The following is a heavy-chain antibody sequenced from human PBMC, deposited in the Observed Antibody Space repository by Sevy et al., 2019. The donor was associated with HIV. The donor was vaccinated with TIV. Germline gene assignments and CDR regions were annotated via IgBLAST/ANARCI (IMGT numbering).Heavy chain of an antibody. CDR1: GFTFSSYA. D-gene: IGHD3-22*01. V-gene: IGHV3-23*01. Sequence: GGSLRLSCVVSGFTFSSYAMSWVRQAPGKGLEWVSGISGSGGSTYYADSVKGRFTISRDNAKNTLFLQMNILRAEDTAVYYCVNGGYYYDSSGYFSFHYWGQGTLVTVSS. CDR3: VNGGYYYDSSGYFSFHY. CDR2: ISGSGGST. J-gene: IGHJ4*02.